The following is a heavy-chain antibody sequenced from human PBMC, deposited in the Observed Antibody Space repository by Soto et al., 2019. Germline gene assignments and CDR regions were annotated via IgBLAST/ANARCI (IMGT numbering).Heavy chain of an antibody. CDR3: ARAYYYDSSGYYPRPFDY. Sequence: SVKVSCKASGGTFSSYTISWVRQAPGQGLEWMGGIIPIFGTANYAQKFQGRVTITADESTSTAYMELSSLRSEDTAVYYCARAYYYDSSGYYPRPFDYWGQGTLVTVSS. D-gene: IGHD3-22*01. V-gene: IGHV1-69*13. CDR2: IIPIFGTA. CDR1: GGTFSSYT. J-gene: IGHJ4*02.